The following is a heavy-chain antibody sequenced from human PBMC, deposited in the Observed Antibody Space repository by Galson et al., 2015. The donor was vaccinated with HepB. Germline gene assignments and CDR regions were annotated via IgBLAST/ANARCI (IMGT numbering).Heavy chain of an antibody. D-gene: IGHD3-9*01. CDR3: ARQGRYFDWLPREYYFDY. V-gene: IGHV5-51*01. Sequence: QSGAEVKKPGESLKISCKGSGYSFTSYWIGWVRQMPGKGLEWMGIIYPGDSDTRYSPSFQGQVTISADKSISTAYLQWSSLKASDTAMYYCARQGRYFDWLPREYYFDYWGQGTLVTVSS. CDR2: IYPGDSDT. J-gene: IGHJ4*02. CDR1: GYSFTSYW.